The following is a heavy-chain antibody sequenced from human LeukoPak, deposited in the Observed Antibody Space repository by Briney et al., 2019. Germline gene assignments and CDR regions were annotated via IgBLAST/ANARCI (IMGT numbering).Heavy chain of an antibody. V-gene: IGHV3-21*01. CDR3: ARDWFSGTNYKPLFDY. D-gene: IGHD3-10*01. Sequence: GGSLTLSCTASGFSISGYSMNWVRQAPGTGLEWVSSISSNSGYIHYADSVKGRFTVSRDNGKNSLYLQMSSLRAEDTAVYYCARDWFSGTNYKPLFDYWGQGTLVTVSS. J-gene: IGHJ4*02. CDR2: ISSNSGYI. CDR1: GFSISGYS.